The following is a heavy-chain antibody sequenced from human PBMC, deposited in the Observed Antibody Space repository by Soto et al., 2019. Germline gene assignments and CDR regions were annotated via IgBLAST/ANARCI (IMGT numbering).Heavy chain of an antibody. CDR2: IYYSGST. CDR3: ARGKGGYSPFDY. D-gene: IGHD5-12*01. V-gene: IGHV4-59*01. CDR1: GGSISSYY. Sequence: QVRLQESGPGLVKPSETLALTCTVSGGSISSYYWSWIRQPPGEGLEWIGYIYYSGSTNYNPSLKSRLTISVDTSKSQCSLKLSSVTAADTAVYYCARGKGGYSPFDYWGQGTLVTVSS. J-gene: IGHJ4*02.